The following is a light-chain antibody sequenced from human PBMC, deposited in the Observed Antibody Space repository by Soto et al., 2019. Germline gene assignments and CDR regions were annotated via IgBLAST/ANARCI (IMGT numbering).Light chain of an antibody. Sequence: QSALTQPASVSGSPGQSITICCTGISXDIGTYNYVSWYQQHPGKAPKIIIYEVTNRPSGVSDRFSGSKSANAASLTISGLQAEDEADYYCSSYSTSSNLYVFGGGTKVTVL. CDR1: SXDIGTYNY. CDR3: SSYSTSSNLYV. CDR2: EVT. J-gene: IGLJ1*01. V-gene: IGLV2-14*01.